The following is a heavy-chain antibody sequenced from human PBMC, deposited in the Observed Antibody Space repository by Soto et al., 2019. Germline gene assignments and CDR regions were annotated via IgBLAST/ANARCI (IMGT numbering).Heavy chain of an antibody. V-gene: IGHV3-15*01. CDR2: IKSKTDGGTT. D-gene: IGHD3-22*01. CDR3: TTEGGYDSSGIDAFDI. Sequence: GGSLRLSCAASGFTFSNAWMSWVRQAPGKGLEWVGRIKSKTDGGTTDYAAPVKGRFTISRDDSKNTLYLQMNSLKTEDTAVYYCTTEGGYDSSGIDAFDIWGQGTMVTVSS. CDR1: GFTFSNAW. J-gene: IGHJ3*02.